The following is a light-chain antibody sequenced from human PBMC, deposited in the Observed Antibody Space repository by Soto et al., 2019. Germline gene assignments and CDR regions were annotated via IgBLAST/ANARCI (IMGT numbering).Light chain of an antibody. CDR3: QQYNNWPWT. CDR1: QSVSSN. Sequence: EIVMTQSPATLSVSPGERGTLSCRASQSVSSNLAWYQQKPGQAPRLLIYGASTRATGIPARFSGSRSGTEFILTISSLQSEDFAVYYCQQYNNWPWTFGQGTKVEIK. V-gene: IGKV3-15*01. J-gene: IGKJ1*01. CDR2: GAS.